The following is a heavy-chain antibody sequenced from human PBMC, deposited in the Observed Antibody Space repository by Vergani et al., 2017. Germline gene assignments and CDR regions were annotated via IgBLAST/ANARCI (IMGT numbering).Heavy chain of an antibody. Sequence: QVQLVQSGAEVKKPGSSVKVSCKASGGTFSSYAISWVRQAPGQGLEWMGGSITIFGTANYAQKFQGRVTITADESTSTAYMELSSLRSEDTAVYYCAGDAGWNYSWGYYYYMDVWGKGTTVTVSS. D-gene: IGHD1-7*01. J-gene: IGHJ6*03. V-gene: IGHV1-69*01. CDR1: GGTFSSYA. CDR2: SITIFGTA. CDR3: AGDAGWNYSWGYYYYMDV.